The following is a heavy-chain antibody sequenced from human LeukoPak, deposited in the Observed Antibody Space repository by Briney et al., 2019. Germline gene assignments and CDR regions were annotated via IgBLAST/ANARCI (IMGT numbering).Heavy chain of an antibody. CDR3: ARVGRYSSSWYLTRNYYGMDV. D-gene: IGHD6-13*01. J-gene: IGHJ6*02. V-gene: IGHV4-39*07. Sequence: SETLSLTCTVSGGSISSSSYYWGWIRQPPGKGLEWIGSIYYSGSTNYNPSLKSRVTISVDTSKNQFSLKLSSVTAADTAVYYCARVGRYSSSWYLTRNYYGMDVWGQGTTVTVSS. CDR2: IYYSGST. CDR1: GGSISSSSYY.